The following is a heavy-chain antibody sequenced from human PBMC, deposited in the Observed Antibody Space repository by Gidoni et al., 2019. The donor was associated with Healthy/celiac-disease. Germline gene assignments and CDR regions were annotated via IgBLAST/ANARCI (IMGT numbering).Heavy chain of an antibody. D-gene: IGHD5-12*01. CDR3: ARDPGGMATKPFDY. V-gene: IGHV3-21*01. Sequence: EVQLVESGGGLVKPGGSLRLSCAASGFTFSGYSMNWVRQAPGKGLEWVSSIRSSSSYIYYADSVKGRFTISRDNAKNSLYLQMNSLRAEDTAVYYCARDPGGMATKPFDYWGQGTLVTVSS. CDR1: GFTFSGYS. CDR2: IRSSSSYI. J-gene: IGHJ4*02.